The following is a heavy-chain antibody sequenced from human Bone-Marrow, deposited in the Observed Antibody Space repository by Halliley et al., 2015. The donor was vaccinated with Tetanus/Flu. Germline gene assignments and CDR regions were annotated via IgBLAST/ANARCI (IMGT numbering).Heavy chain of an antibody. J-gene: IGHJ6*02. CDR3: AKGRGMDV. CDR2: ISGSGDNT. Sequence: KGLEWVSTISGSGDNTYYADSVKGRFTISRDNSKNTLYLQMNSLRAEDTAVYYCAKGRGMDVWGQGTTVTVSS. V-gene: IGHV3-23*01. D-gene: IGHD3-10*01.